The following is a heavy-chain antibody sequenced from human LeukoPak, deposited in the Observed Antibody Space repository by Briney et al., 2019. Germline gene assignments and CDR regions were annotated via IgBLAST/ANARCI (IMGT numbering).Heavy chain of an antibody. CDR3: ARGSYYYYMDV. CDR2: IGTAGDT. CDR1: GFTVSSNY. J-gene: IGHJ6*03. V-gene: IGHV3-13*01. Sequence: PGGSLRLSCAASGFTVSSNYMSWVRQAPGKGLEWVSAIGTAGDTYYPGSVKGRFTISRENAKNSLYLQMNSLRAGDTAVYYCARGSYYYYMDVWGKGTTVTVSS.